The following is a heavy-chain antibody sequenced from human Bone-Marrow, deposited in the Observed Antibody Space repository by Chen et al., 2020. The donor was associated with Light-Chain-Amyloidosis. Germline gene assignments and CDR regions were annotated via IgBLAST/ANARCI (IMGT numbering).Heavy chain of an antibody. J-gene: IGHJ4*02. V-gene: IGHV5-51*01. CDR3: ARRRDGYNFDY. CDR1: GYTVPNYW. Sequence: EVQLEQSGPEVKKPGESLQISCKGSGYTVPNYWSGWVRQMPGKGLEWMGVIYPDDSDARYSPSFEGQVTISADKSITTAYLQWRSLKASDTAMYYCARRRDGYNFDYWGQGTLVTVSS. CDR2: IYPDDSDA. D-gene: IGHD5-12*01.